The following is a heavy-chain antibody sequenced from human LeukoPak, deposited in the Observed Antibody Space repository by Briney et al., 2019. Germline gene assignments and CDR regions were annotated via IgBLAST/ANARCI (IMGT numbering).Heavy chain of an antibody. CDR1: GFTFHDYA. CDR2: YWWNSGSI. CDR3: AKDMGPGDLAVAGTDY. J-gene: IGHJ4*02. Sequence: GGSLRLSCAASGFTFHDYAMHWVRQAPGEGVGGVSGYWWNSGSIGYANSVKGRFTISRDNAKNSLYLQMNSLRAEDTALYYCAKDMGPGDLAVAGTDYWGQGTLVTVSS. D-gene: IGHD6-19*01. V-gene: IGHV3-9*01.